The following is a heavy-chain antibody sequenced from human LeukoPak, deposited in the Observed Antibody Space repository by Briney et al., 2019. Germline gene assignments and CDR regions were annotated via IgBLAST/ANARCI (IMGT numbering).Heavy chain of an antibody. CDR1: GFTFSNYD. CDR2: ISADGVST. CDR3: AKSGSGGGYY. V-gene: IGHV3-23*01. D-gene: IGHD3-10*01. J-gene: IGHJ4*02. Sequence: TGGSLRLSCAGSGFTFSNYDMSWVRQAPGKGLEWVSSISADGVSTFYADSVKGRFTISRDNSKNTLYLQMKSLRAEDTALYYCAKSGSGGGYYWGQGTLVIVSS.